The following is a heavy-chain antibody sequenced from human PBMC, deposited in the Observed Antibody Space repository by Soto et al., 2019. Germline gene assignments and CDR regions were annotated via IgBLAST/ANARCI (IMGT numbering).Heavy chain of an antibody. J-gene: IGHJ6*02. CDR3: ASVLRLGDFLTYGMDV. Sequence: QVQLVQSGAEVKKPGSSVKVSCTASGGTFSSYAISWVRQAPGQGLEWMGGIIPIFGTANYAQKFQGRVTITADESTSTAYMELSSLRSEDTAVYYCASVLRLGDFLTYGMDVWGQGTTVTVSS. D-gene: IGHD3-3*01. V-gene: IGHV1-69*01. CDR2: IIPIFGTA. CDR1: GGTFSSYA.